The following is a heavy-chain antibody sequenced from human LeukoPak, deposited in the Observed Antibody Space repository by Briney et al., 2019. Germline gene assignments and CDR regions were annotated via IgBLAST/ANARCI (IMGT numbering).Heavy chain of an antibody. CDR3: GRGDYCSGGSCYSDGSHNWFDP. D-gene: IGHD2-15*01. V-gene: IGHV6-1*01. CDR2: TYYRSKWYN. Sequence: SQTLSLTCAISGDSVSSNSAAWNWIRQSTSRGLEWLGRTYYRSKWYNDYAVSVKSRITINPDTSKNQFSLQLNSVTPEDTAVYYCGRGDYCSGGSCYSDGSHNWFDPWGQGTLVTVSS. J-gene: IGHJ5*02. CDR1: GDSVSSNSAA.